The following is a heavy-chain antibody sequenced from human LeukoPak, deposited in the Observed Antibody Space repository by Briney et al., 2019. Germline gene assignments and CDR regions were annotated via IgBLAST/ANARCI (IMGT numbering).Heavy chain of an antibody. CDR3: GRDLGVGFCSSTGCNNLNMDV. D-gene: IGHD2-2*01. V-gene: IGHV3-53*01. Sequence: SGGSLRLSCAASGFLVSTNYMSWVRQAPGKGLEWVSVIYSGDNTYYADSVKGRFTIYRDNSRNTLYLQMNSLRVEDTAMYYCGRDLGVGFCSSTGCNNLNMDVWGKGTTVTVSS. J-gene: IGHJ6*03. CDR1: GFLVSTNY. CDR2: IYSGDNT.